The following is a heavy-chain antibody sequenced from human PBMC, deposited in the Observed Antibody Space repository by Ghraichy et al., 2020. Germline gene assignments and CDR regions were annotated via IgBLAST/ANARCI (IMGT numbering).Heavy chain of an antibody. CDR1: GGSISSYY. V-gene: IGHV4-59*01. J-gene: IGHJ5*02. CDR2: IYYSGST. Sequence: SETLSLTCTVSGGSISSYYWSWIRQPPGKGLEWIGYIYYSGSTNYNPSLKSRVTISVDTSKNQFSLKLSSVTAADTAVYYCARLGNWDYSNYGWFDPWGQGTLVTVSS. CDR3: ARLGNWDYSNYGWFDP. D-gene: IGHD4-11*01.